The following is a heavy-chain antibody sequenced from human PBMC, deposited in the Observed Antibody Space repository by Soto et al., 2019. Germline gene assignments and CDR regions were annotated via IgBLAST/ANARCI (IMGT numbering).Heavy chain of an antibody. CDR1: VFTFSIYI. V-gene: IGHV3-21*01. D-gene: IGHD2-15*01. Sequence: PGGSRRLSGASSVFTFSIYIMNGARQAPGKGLEWGASISSSRSDIYYADSVKGRVTISRDNSKNTRYLRMSGLRPEDTAVYYCASDFVARVSRVASLVRYFDYWGQGTLXTVSS. CDR3: ASDFVARVSRVASLVRYFDY. CDR2: ISSSRSDI. J-gene: IGHJ4*02.